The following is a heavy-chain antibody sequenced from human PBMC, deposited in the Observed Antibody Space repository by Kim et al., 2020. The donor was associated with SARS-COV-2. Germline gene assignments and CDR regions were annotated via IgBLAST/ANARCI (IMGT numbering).Heavy chain of an antibody. CDR1: GFTFSSYS. D-gene: IGHD3-10*01. Sequence: GGFLRLSCAASGFTFSSYSMNWVRQAPGKGLEWVSFISSSSSYIYYADSVKGRFTISRDNAKNSLYLQMNSLRAEDTAVYYCARVSSLPVLLWFGESKSGPFDYWGKGPLVTVSS. CDR2: ISSSSSYI. V-gene: IGHV3-21*01. J-gene: IGHJ4*02. CDR3: ARVSSLPVLLWFGESKSGPFDY.